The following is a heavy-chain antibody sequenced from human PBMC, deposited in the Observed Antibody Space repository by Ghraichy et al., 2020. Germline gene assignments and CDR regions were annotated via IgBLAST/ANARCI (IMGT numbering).Heavy chain of an antibody. CDR3: VRGGSNWYHWFDP. J-gene: IGHJ5*02. V-gene: IGHV6-1*01. Sequence: SQTLSLTCAISGDSVSSNSAAWSWIRQSPSRGIEWLGRTYYRSRWYNDYEASVESRITINPDTSKNRISLQLNSVTPEDTAVYYCVRGGSNWYHWFDPWGQGTPVIVSS. D-gene: IGHD6-13*01. CDR1: GDSVSSNSAA. CDR2: TYYRSRWYN.